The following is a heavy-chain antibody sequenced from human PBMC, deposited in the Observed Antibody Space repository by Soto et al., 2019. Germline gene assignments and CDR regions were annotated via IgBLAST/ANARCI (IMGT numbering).Heavy chain of an antibody. J-gene: IGHJ3*02. CDR2: ISYDGSNQ. V-gene: IGHV3-30*18. D-gene: IGHD4-17*01. CDR1: GFTFTDFG. Sequence: QVQLVESGGGVVQPGRSLRLSCAASGFTFTDFGMHWVRQAPGKGLEWVAVISYDGSNQYYTDTVKGRFTIARDNSKNTLYLQMNSLIAEDAAIYYCAKEVLKYGDYGGACDIWGQGTMVSLSS. CDR3: AKEVLKYGDYGGACDI.